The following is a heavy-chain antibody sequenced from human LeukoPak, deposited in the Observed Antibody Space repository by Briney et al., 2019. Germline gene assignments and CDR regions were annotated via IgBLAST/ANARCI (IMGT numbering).Heavy chain of an antibody. D-gene: IGHD5-18*01. CDR2: ITDTSHI. J-gene: IGHJ4*02. CDR1: GFTFSTHS. V-gene: IGHV3-21*01. Sequence: GGSLRLSCAASGFTFSTHSMNWVRQAPGKGLEWVSFITDTSHIYDAYSVKGRFTISRDNTKNSLYLQMNSLRAEDAAVYFCARSQGGYSYGKIDYWGQGTLVTVSS. CDR3: ARSQGGYSYGKIDY.